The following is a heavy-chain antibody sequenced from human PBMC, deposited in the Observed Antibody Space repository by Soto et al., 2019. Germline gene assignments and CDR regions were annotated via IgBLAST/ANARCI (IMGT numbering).Heavy chain of an antibody. CDR1: GGSISSSSYY. V-gene: IGHV4-39*01. CDR2: VYYSGST. J-gene: IGHJ3*02. D-gene: IGHD3-22*01. Sequence: SETLSLTCTVSGGSISSSSYYWAWVRQPPGKGLEWIGSVYYSGSTNYNPSLESRVTISVDTSKNQFSLKLSPVTAADTAVYYCARQTDSYYTFDAFDIWGQGTMVTVSS. CDR3: ARQTDSYYTFDAFDI.